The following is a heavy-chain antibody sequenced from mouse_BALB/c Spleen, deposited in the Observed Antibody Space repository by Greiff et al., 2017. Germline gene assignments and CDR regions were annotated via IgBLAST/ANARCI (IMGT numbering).Heavy chain of an antibody. CDR1: GYTFTSYW. Sequence: VQLQESGAELAKPGASVKMSCKASGYTFTSYWMHWVKQRPGQGLEWIGYINPSTGYTEYNQKFKGKATLTVDTSSSTAYMQLSSLTSEDTAVYFCAYGNYVGWFAYWGQGTLVTVSA. J-gene: IGHJ3*01. CDR3: AYGNYVGWFAY. CDR2: INPSTGYT. D-gene: IGHD2-10*02. V-gene: IGHV1-7*01.